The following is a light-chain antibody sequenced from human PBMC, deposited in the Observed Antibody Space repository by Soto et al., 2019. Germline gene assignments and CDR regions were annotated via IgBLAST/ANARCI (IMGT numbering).Light chain of an antibody. J-gene: IGLJ2*01. CDR1: SGHSSYA. Sequence: QLVLTQSPSASASLGASVKLTCTLSSGHSSYAIAWHQQQPEKGPRYLMKLNSDGSHSKGDGIPDRFSGSSSGAERDLTIASLQSEDEADYYCQTLGSGIHVVFGGGTKVTVL. CDR2: LNSDGSH. V-gene: IGLV4-69*01. CDR3: QTLGSGIHVV.